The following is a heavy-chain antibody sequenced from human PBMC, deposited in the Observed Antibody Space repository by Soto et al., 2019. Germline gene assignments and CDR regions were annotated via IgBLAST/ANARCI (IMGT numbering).Heavy chain of an antibody. CDR3: ARMDRQQWLVRGYFQH. CDR1: GFTFGIYA. V-gene: IGHV3-23*01. Sequence: GGSLRLSCAASGFTFGIYAMTWFRQPPGKGREWVSGLNGSGGGKSSADPVKGRFAISRYKSKNTLYLQMNSRRAEDTAVYYCARMDRQQWLVRGYFQHWGQGTLVTVSS. J-gene: IGHJ1*01. D-gene: IGHD6-19*01. CDR2: LNGSGGGK.